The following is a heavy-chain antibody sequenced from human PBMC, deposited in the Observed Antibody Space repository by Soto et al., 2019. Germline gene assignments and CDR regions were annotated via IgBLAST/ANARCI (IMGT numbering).Heavy chain of an antibody. J-gene: IGHJ6*03. CDR1: GYTFTSYD. CDR2: MNPNSGNT. D-gene: IGHD2-15*01. Sequence: ASVKVSCKASGYTFTSYDINWVRQATGQGLEWMGWMNPNSGNTGYAQKFQGRVTMTRNTSISTAYMELSSLRSEDTAVYYCAREPTLLLRYPYYYMDVWGKGISVTGFS. V-gene: IGHV1-8*01. CDR3: AREPTLLLRYPYYYMDV.